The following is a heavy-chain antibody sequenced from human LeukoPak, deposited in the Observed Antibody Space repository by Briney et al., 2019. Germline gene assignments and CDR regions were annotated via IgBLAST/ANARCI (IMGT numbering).Heavy chain of an antibody. J-gene: IGHJ4*01. D-gene: IGHD3-22*01. CDR1: GGSISSYY. CDR3: ARVGANYYDSSGYIDY. Sequence: SETLSLTCTVSGGSISSYYWSWIRQPPGKRLEWIGYIYYSGSTNYTPSLKSRVTISVDTSKNQFSLKLSSVTAADTAVYYCARVGANYYDSSGYIDYWGQGTLVTVSS. V-gene: IGHV4-59*08. CDR2: IYYSGST.